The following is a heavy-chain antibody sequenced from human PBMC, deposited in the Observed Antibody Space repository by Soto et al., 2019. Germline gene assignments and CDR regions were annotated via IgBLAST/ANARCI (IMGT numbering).Heavy chain of an antibody. J-gene: IGHJ4*02. CDR2: ISSTTNYI. CDR3: ARESEDLTSNFDY. Sequence: GWSLRLSCASSVFTFTRYSMNWVRQAPGKGLEWVSSISSTTNYIYYGDSMKGRFTISRDNAKNPLYLEMNSLRAEDTAVYYCARESEDLTSNFDYWGQGTLVTVSS. CDR1: VFTFTRYS. V-gene: IGHV3-21*06.